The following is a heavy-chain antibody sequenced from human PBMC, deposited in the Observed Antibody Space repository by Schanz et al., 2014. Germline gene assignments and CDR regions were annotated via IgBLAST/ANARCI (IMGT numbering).Heavy chain of an antibody. CDR3: ARETLNWEAFDI. CDR2: ISRDGTTS. Sequence: QVQLVESGGGLVKPGGSLRLSCAASGFIFNDYYMNWIRQAPGKGLEWLSYISRDGTTSYYVDSVKGRFTISRDNAKNSLYLEMTSLRGEDTAVYYCARETLNWEAFDIWGQGTVVTASS. J-gene: IGHJ3*02. CDR1: GFIFNDYY. D-gene: IGHD7-27*01. V-gene: IGHV3-11*01.